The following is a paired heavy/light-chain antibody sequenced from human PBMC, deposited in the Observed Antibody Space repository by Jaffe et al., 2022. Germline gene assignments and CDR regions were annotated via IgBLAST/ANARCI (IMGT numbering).Heavy chain of an antibody. V-gene: IGHV3-23*01. CDR1: GFTFSSYA. CDR3: AKTPGYCSSTSCYVGFFDY. Sequence: EVQLLESGGGLVQPGGSLRLSCAASGFTFSSYAMSWVRQAPGKGLEWVSAISGSGGSTYYADSVKGRFTISRDNSKNTLYLQMNSLRAEDTAVYYCAKTPGYCSSTSCYVGFFDYWGQGTLVTVSS. D-gene: IGHD2-2*01. J-gene: IGHJ4*02. CDR2: ISGSGGST.
Light chain of an antibody. CDR3: QQYGSSSGWT. J-gene: IGKJ1*01. V-gene: IGKV3-20*01. CDR2: GAS. CDR1: QSVSSSY. Sequence: EIVLTQSPGTLSLSPGERATLSCRASQSVSSSYLAWYQQKPGQAPRLLIYGASSRATGIPDRFSGSGSGTDFTLTISRLEPEDFAVYYCQQYGSSSGWTFGQGTKVEIK.